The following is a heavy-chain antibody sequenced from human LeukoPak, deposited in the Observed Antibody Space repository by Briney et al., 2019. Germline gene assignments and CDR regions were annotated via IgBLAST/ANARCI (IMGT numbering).Heavy chain of an antibody. CDR2: IYTGGST. D-gene: IGHD3-22*01. Sequence: SETLSLTCTVSGVSISTYYWSWIRQPAGKGLEWIGRIYTGGSTNYNPSLKSRVTMSVDTSKNQFSLKLSSVTAADTAVYYCARARIDYYDTSGFRNILFDYWGQGTLVTVSS. V-gene: IGHV4-4*07. CDR1: GVSISTYY. J-gene: IGHJ4*02. CDR3: ARARIDYYDTSGFRNILFDY.